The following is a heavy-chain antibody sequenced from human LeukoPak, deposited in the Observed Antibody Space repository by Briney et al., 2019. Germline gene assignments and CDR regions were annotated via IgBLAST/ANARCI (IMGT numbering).Heavy chain of an antibody. Sequence: SETLFLTCTVSGGSISHYYWNWIRQPAGKGLGWIGRVYTSGGTNYNPSLTSRVTMSVDTSKNQFSLKLSSVTAADTAVYYCARDPPNSLVGGFDIWGQGTMVTVSS. CDR1: GGSISHYY. CDR3: ARDPPNSLVGGFDI. D-gene: IGHD1-26*01. J-gene: IGHJ3*02. CDR2: VYTSGGT. V-gene: IGHV4-4*07.